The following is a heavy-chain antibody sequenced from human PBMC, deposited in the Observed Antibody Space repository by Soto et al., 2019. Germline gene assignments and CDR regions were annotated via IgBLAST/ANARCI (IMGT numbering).Heavy chain of an antibody. Sequence: QVQLVQSGAEVKKPGASVKVSCKASGYTFTGYYMHWVRQAPGQGLEWMGWINPNSGGTNYAQKVQGRVTMTRDTSISTAYMELSRLRSDDTAVYYCARDRGSLFRFFDYWGQGTLVTVSS. V-gene: IGHV1-2*02. CDR3: ARDRGSLFRFFDY. D-gene: IGHD1-26*01. J-gene: IGHJ4*02. CDR2: INPNSGGT. CDR1: GYTFTGYY.